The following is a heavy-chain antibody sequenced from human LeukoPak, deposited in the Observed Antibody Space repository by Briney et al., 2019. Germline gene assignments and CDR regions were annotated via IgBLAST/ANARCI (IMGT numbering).Heavy chain of an antibody. CDR3: XXLXGDFLPAHY. CDR2: LHYDGIKK. V-gene: IGHV3-30*02. D-gene: IGHD4-17*01. J-gene: IGHJ4*02. CDR1: GFTLSDYV. Sequence: CXASGFTLSDYVMHWVRQAPGKGLEWVASLHYDGIKKYYAASVKGRFTISRDSSKNKLVLEMNTLRVEDTDLYYXXXLXGDFLPAHYWGQGTLVTVSS.